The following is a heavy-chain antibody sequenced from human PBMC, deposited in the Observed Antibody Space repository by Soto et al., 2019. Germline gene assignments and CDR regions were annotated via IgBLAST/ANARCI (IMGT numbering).Heavy chain of an antibody. CDR1: EGSSGGYA. V-gene: IGHV3-23*01. J-gene: IGHJ6*02. CDR3: ARYIPGVRYYGMDV. D-gene: IGHD2-2*01. CDR2: IGESGTPT. Sequence: LRVSCGVAEGSSGGYAVRCFIKDTGKGLEWVSLIGESGTPTYYADSVKGRFTISRDNSGNTLFLEMYSLRAEDTAVYYCARYIPGVRYYGMDVWGQGTTVTVSS.